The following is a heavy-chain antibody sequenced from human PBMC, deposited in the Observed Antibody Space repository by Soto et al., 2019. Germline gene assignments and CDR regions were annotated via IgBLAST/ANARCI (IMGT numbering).Heavy chain of an antibody. V-gene: IGHV1-24*01. CDR2: FDPEDGET. D-gene: IGHD2-2*01. Sequence: GASVKVSCKVSGYTLTELSMHWVRQAPGKGLEWMGGFDPEDGETIYAQKFQGRVTMTEDTSTDTAYMELSSLRSEDTAVYYCATDVHCSSTSCPDYWGQGTLVTVSS. CDR1: GYTLTELS. CDR3: ATDVHCSSTSCPDY. J-gene: IGHJ4*02.